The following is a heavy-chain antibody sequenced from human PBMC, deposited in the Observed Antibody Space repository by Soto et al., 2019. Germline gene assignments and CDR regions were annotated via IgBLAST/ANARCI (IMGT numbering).Heavy chain of an antibody. CDR1: GFTFSSYA. D-gene: IGHD1-1*01. J-gene: IGHJ4*02. V-gene: IGHV3-23*01. CDR3: AKGRLEFDY. CDR2: IIGSDGTT. Sequence: EVQLLESGGGLVQPGGSLRLSCAASGFTFSSYAMSWVRQAPGKGLEWVSGIIGSDGTTYYADSVKGRFTISRDNSKNTLYLQMNSLRAEDTAVYYCAKGRLEFDYWGQGTLVTVSS.